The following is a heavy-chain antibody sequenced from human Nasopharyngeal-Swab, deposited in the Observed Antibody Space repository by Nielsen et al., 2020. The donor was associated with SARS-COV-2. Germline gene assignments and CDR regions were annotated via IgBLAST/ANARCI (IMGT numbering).Heavy chain of an antibody. V-gene: IGHV3-30*18. CDR2: ISYDGNYK. J-gene: IGHJ6*02. Sequence: SGFTFSNYAMHWVRQAPGKELEWMAVISYDGNYKYYADCVKGRFTISRDNSKNTVFLQMNSLRAEDTAVYYCAKEDLSGYDSTSYYGMDVWGQGTTVTVSS. CDR3: AKEDLSGYDSTSYYGMDV. D-gene: IGHD5-12*01. CDR1: GFTFSNYA.